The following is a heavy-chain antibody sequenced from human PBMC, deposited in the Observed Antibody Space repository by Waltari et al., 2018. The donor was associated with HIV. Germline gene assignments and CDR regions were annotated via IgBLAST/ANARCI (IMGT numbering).Heavy chain of an antibody. CDR2: INAGNGNT. V-gene: IGHV1-3*01. D-gene: IGHD2-15*01. J-gene: IGHJ6*02. CDR1: GYTFTSYA. Sequence: QVQLLQSGAEVKKPGASVKVSCKASGYTFTSYAMHWVRQAPGPRLEWMGWINAGNGNTKYSQKFQGRVTITRDTSASTAYMELSSLRSEDTAVYYCARASATIYYYSMDVWGQGTTVTVSS. CDR3: ARASATIYYYSMDV.